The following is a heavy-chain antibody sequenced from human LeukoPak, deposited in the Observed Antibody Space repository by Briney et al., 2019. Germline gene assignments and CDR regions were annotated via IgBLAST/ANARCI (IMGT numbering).Heavy chain of an antibody. J-gene: IGHJ4*02. V-gene: IGHV3-21*01. D-gene: IGHD2/OR15-2a*01. CDR3: TRKGSQWDFLVDY. CDR1: GFAFSGYS. Sequence: GGSLRLSCAASGFAFSGYSMNWVRQAPGKWLEWVSSITSSGRYIYYADSVKGRFTIPRDNSENSLYLQMDSLTAEDTAVYYCTRKGSQWDFLVDYWGQGTRVAVSP. CDR2: ITSSGRYI.